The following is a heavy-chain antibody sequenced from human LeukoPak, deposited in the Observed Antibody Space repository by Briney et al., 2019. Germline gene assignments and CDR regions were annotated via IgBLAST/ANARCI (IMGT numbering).Heavy chain of an antibody. J-gene: IGHJ4*02. CDR3: ARVSRWLQCFDY. CDR2: INHSGST. V-gene: IGHV4-34*01. D-gene: IGHD5-24*01. Sequence: SETLSLTCAVYGGSFSGYYRSWIRQPPGKGLEWIGEINHSGSTNYNPSLKSRVTISVDTSKNQFSLKLSSVTAADTAVYYCARVSRWLQCFDYWGQGTLVTVSS. CDR1: GGSFSGYY.